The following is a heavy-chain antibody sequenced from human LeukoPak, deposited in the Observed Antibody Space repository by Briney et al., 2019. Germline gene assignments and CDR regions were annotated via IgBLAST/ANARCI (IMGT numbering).Heavy chain of an antibody. CDR3: ASCFGSTSCYYYYGMDV. Sequence: GASVKVSCKASGYTFTSYYMHWVRQAPGQGLEWMGIINPSGGSTSYAQKFQGRVTMTRDTSTSTVYMELSSLRSEDTAVYYCASCFGSTSCYYYYGMDVWGQGTTVTVSS. CDR1: GYTFTSYY. V-gene: IGHV1-46*01. D-gene: IGHD2-2*01. CDR2: INPSGGST. J-gene: IGHJ6*02.